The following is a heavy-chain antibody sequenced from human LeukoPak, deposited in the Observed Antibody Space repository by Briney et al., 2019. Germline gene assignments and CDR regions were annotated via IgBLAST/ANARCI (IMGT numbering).Heavy chain of an antibody. D-gene: IGHD3-22*01. J-gene: IGHJ4*02. V-gene: IGHV4-39*07. CDR3: ARGWTDSSGFDY. CDR2: IYYSGST. Sequence: PSETLSLTCTVSGGSISSSSYYWGWIRQPPGKGLEWIGSIYYSGSTYYNPSLKSRVTISVDTSKNQFSLKLSSVTAADTAVYYCARGWTDSSGFDYWGQGTLVTVSS. CDR1: GGSISSSSYY.